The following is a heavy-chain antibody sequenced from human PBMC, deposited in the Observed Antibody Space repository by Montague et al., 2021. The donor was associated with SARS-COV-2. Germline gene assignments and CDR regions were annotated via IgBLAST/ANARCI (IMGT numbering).Heavy chain of an antibody. D-gene: IGHD5-12*01. CDR1: GGSINNYY. CDR2: IYYTGST. Sequence: SETLSLTCNVSGGSINNYYWSWIRQSPGRGLEWLGYIYYTGSTTRNPSLDSRVAISLDTSRDLVSLELRSLTAADTAVYYCARGGGWQRHFDYWGQGTLVAVSS. V-gene: IGHV4-59*01. J-gene: IGHJ4*02. CDR3: ARGGGWQRHFDY.